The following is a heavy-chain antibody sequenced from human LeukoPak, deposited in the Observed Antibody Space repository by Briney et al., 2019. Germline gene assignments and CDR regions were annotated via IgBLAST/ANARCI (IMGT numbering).Heavy chain of an antibody. Sequence: ASVKVSCEASGYTFTGSYMHWVRQAPGQGLEWMGWINPNSGGTNYAQKFQGRVTMTRDTSISTAYMELNRLRSDDTAVYYCARATTVDYYYYMDVWGKGTTVTVSS. CDR3: ARATTVDYYYYMDV. J-gene: IGHJ6*03. CDR2: INPNSGGT. V-gene: IGHV1-2*02. CDR1: GYTFTGSY. D-gene: IGHD1-26*01.